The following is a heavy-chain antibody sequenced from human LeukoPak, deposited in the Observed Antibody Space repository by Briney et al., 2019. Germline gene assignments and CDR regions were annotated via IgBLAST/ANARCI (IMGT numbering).Heavy chain of an antibody. CDR1: GGSFSGYY. Sequence: SETLSLTCAVYGGSFSGYYWSWIRQPPGKGLEWIGEINHSGSTNYNPSLKSRVTISVATSKNPFSLKLSSVTAADTAVYYCARAPLHYDFWSGYYDYWGQGTLVTVSS. D-gene: IGHD3-3*01. V-gene: IGHV4-34*01. CDR3: ARAPLHYDFWSGYYDY. J-gene: IGHJ4*02. CDR2: INHSGST.